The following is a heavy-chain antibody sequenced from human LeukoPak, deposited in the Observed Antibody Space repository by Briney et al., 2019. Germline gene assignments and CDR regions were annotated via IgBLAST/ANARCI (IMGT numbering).Heavy chain of an antibody. Sequence: SENLSLTCTVSGYSISSGYYWGWIRQPPGKGLEWIGSMYHSGSTYYNPSLKSRISISIDTSKNQFSLKLSSVTAADTAVYYCARGTGGSYQYFGFWGQGTLVTVSS. J-gene: IGHJ4*02. CDR3: ARGTGGSYQYFGF. D-gene: IGHD1-26*01. V-gene: IGHV4-38-2*02. CDR1: GYSISSGYY. CDR2: MYHSGST.